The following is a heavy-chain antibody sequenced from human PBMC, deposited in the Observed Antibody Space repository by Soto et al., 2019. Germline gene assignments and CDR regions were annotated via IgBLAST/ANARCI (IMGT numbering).Heavy chain of an antibody. J-gene: IGHJ6*02. Sequence: QVQLQQWGAGLLKPSETLSLTCAVYGGSFSGYYWNWIRQPPGKGLEWIGEINHSGSTNYNPSLKSRVTISVDTSKNQFSLTLSSVTAADTAVYYCARVSGIYYYGMDVWGQGTTVTVSS. D-gene: IGHD3-10*01. CDR2: INHSGST. CDR3: ARVSGIYYYGMDV. CDR1: GGSFSGYY. V-gene: IGHV4-34*01.